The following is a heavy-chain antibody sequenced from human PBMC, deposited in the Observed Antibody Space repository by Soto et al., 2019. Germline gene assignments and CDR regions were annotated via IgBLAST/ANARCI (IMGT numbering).Heavy chain of an antibody. J-gene: IGHJ4*02. Sequence: PSETLSLTCAVSGGSISSGGFSWSWIRQPPGKGLEWIGYIYHFGGTYYNPSLKSRVSISLDRSKNEFSLEVRSVTAADTAVYYCARGGDDYVDSWGQGTLVTAPQ. V-gene: IGHV4-30-2*01. CDR1: GGSISSGGFS. D-gene: IGHD2-21*02. CDR3: ARGGDDYVDS. CDR2: IYHFGGT.